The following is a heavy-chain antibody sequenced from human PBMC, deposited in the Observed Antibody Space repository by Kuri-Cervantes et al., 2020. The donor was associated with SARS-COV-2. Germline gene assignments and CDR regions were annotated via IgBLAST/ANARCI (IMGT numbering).Heavy chain of an antibody. CDR3: ARRRIAAAGDYYYGMDV. V-gene: IGHV5-10-1*01. CDR2: IDPSDSYT. J-gene: IGHJ6*02. D-gene: IGHD6-13*01. CDR1: GYSFTSYW. Sequence: GKSLKISCKGSGYSFTSYWISWVRQMPGKGLEWMGRIDPSDSYTNYSPFFQGHVTISADKSISTAYLQWSSLKASDTAMYYCARRRIAAAGDYYYGMDVWGQGTTVTVSS.